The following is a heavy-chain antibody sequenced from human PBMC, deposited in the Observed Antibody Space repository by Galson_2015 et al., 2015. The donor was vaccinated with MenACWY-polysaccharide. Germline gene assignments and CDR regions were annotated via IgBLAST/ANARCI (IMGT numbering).Heavy chain of an antibody. V-gene: IGHV3-30*04. Sequence: SLRLSCAASGLTFSTYAMHWVRQAPGKGLEWVTVISYDGSNKYYADSVKGRFTISRDSSQNSFYLQMSSLRADDTAVYYCAREYCSRTTCFGMDVWGQGTTATVFS. D-gene: IGHD2-2*01. CDR1: GLTFSTYA. CDR3: AREYCSRTTCFGMDV. CDR2: ISYDGSNK. J-gene: IGHJ6*02.